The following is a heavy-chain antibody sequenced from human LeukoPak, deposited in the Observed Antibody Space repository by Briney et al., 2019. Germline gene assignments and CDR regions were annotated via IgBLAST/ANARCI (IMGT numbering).Heavy chain of an antibody. CDR2: ISGSGGST. CDR3: AKDPGCSGGSCPS. V-gene: IGHV3-23*01. D-gene: IGHD2-15*01. CDR1: GFTFSSYG. Sequence: GGSLRLSCAASGFTFSSYGMHWVRQAPAKGLEWVSAISGSGGSTYYADSVRGRFTISRDNSKNTLCLQMNSLRAEDTAVYYCAKDPGCSGGSCPSWGQGTLVTVSS. J-gene: IGHJ5*02.